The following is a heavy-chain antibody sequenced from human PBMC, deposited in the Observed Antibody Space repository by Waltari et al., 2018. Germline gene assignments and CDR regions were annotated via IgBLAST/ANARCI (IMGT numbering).Heavy chain of an antibody. V-gene: IGHV4-59*11. D-gene: IGHD2-2*01. J-gene: IGHJ6*03. CDR1: GGSIRSHY. CDR3: ARRVPHYYYMDV. CDR2: IYYSGRT. Sequence: QVQLQESGPGLVKPSETLSLTCTVSGGSIRSHYWSWIRQPPGRGLEWIGYIYYSGRTNSIPSLKRRVTISVGTSKTQFPLKPRSVTAADTAVYYCARRVPHYYYMDVWGKWTRSPSP.